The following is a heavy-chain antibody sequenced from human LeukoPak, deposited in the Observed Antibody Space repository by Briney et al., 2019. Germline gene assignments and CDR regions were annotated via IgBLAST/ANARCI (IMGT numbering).Heavy chain of an antibody. V-gene: IGHV3-33*01. CDR3: ARASGPFDY. D-gene: IGHD3-10*01. CDR1: GFTFSTYG. CDR2: IWNDGSNK. J-gene: IGHJ4*02. Sequence: GGSLRLSCAASGFTFSTYGMHWVRQAPGKGLEWVAVIWNDGSNKYYADSVKDRFTISRDNSKNTLYLQMNSLRAEDTAVYSCARASGPFDYWGQGTLVTVSS.